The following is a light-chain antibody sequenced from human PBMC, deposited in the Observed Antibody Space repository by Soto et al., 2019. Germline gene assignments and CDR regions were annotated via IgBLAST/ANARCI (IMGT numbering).Light chain of an antibody. V-gene: IGLV1-47*01. CDR1: RSNIGRNF. CDR2: RNN. Sequence: QAVVTQPPSVSGTPGQRVSISCSGSRSNIGRNFVYWYQHLPGTAPKLLIQRNNERPSGVPDRFSGSKSGTSVSLAISGLRSEDEATYYRAAWDDTLNGQVFGGGTKLTVL. J-gene: IGLJ3*02. CDR3: AAWDDTLNGQV.